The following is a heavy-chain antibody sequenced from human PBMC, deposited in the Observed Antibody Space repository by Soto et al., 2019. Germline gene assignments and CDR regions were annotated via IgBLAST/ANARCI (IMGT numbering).Heavy chain of an antibody. J-gene: IGHJ4*02. D-gene: IGHD1-20*01. CDR3: AKDVTGTTPY. CDR1: GFTFSSYS. CDR2: ISYDGRMK. Sequence: GGSLRLSCAAFGFTFSSYSMHWVRQAPGKGLEWVAVISYDGRMKYYAESVKGRFTISRDNSKNTLYVQMNSLRAEDTAVYYCAKDVTGTTPYWGEGTLVTV. V-gene: IGHV3-30*18.